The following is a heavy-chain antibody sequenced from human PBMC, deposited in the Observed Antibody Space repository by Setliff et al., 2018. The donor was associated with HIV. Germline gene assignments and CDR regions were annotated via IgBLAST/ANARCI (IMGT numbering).Heavy chain of an antibody. CDR3: ARAIVKTGYHTKSRVFDH. CDR1: GGSLNDYS. J-gene: IGHJ4*02. Sequence: SETLSLTCAVYGGSLNDYSWNWIRQSPGKGLEWIGEVNLPKTLNYNPSLESRITISVDTSKKQFSLDLSSVTAADTAVYFCARAIVKTGYHTKSRVFDHWGQGTLVTVSS. CDR2: VNLPKTL. V-gene: IGHV4-34*01. D-gene: IGHD2-15*01.